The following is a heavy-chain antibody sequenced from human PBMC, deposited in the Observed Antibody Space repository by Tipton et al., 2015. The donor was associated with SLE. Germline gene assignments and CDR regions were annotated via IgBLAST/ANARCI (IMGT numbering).Heavy chain of an antibody. D-gene: IGHD5-24*01. V-gene: IGHV4-61*01. Sequence: TLSLTCSVSGGSISSGSYYWSWIRQPPGKGLEWIGYIYSTGSTNYNPSLKSRVTISADTSKNQFSLKLSSVPAADTAVYYCARHRWRWNDAFDIWGQGTMVTVSS. CDR1: GGSISSGSYY. J-gene: IGHJ3*02. CDR2: IYSTGST. CDR3: ARHRWRWNDAFDI.